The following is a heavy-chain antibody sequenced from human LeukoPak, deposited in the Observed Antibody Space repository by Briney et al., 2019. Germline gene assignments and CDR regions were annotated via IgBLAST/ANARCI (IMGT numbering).Heavy chain of an antibody. Sequence: GGSLRLSCAASGFTLGSYSMNWVRQAPGKGLEWVSSISSSSSYIYYADSVKGRFTISRDNAKNPLYLQMNSLRAEDTAVYYCARVGRGTIRFDYWGQGTLVTVSS. D-gene: IGHD1/OR15-1a*01. CDR1: GFTLGSYS. J-gene: IGHJ4*02. V-gene: IGHV3-21*01. CDR2: ISSSSSYI. CDR3: ARVGRGTIRFDY.